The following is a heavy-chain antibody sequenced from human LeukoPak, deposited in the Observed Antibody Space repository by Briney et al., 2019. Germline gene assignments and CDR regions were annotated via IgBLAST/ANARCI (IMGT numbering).Heavy chain of an antibody. Sequence: ASVKVSCKASGGTFSSYAISWVRQAPGQGLEWMGRIIPILGIANYAQKFQGRVTITADKSTSTAYMELSSLRSEDTAVYYCARVGAGHRRPQYNYWYQGTLVIVTS. CDR1: GGTFSSYA. V-gene: IGHV1-69*04. CDR3: ARVGAGHRRPQYNY. D-gene: IGHD1-26*01. J-gene: IGHJ4*02. CDR2: IIPILGIA.